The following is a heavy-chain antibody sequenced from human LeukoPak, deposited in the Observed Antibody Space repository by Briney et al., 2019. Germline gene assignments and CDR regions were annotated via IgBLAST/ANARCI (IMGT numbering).Heavy chain of an antibody. D-gene: IGHD3-22*01. J-gene: IGHJ4*02. CDR2: ISWNSDSI. Sequence: GGSLRLSCTASGFTFDDYAMHWVRQAPGKGLEWVSGISWNSDSIGYADSVKGRFTISRDNAKNSLYLQMNSLRAEDTALYYCAKDFEVDSSDYCFDYWGQGTLVTVSS. V-gene: IGHV3-9*01. CDR3: AKDFEVDSSDYCFDY. CDR1: GFTFDDYA.